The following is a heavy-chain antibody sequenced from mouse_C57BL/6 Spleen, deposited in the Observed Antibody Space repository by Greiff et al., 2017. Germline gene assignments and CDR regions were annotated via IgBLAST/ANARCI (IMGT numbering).Heavy chain of an antibody. CDR1: GYTFTSYF. Sequence: VQLQESGAELAKPGASVKLSCKASGYTFTSYFIHFLKQRPGQGLEWIVYINPSSVYTKYNPKFKDKATLTADQSSSTAYMQLSSLTSEDSADYYCARKANWDGHDYWGQGTTLTVSS. V-gene: IGHV1-7*01. J-gene: IGHJ2*01. CDR2: INPSSVYT. D-gene: IGHD4-1*01. CDR3: ARKANWDGHDY.